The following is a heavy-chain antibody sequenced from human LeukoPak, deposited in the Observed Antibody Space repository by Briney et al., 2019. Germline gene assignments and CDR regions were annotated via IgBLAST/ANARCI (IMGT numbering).Heavy chain of an antibody. CDR2: IYSSGST. V-gene: IGHV4-4*09. J-gene: IGHJ4*02. CDR3: ARHKGGRYSGSYLDY. CDR1: GGSISNYY. Sequence: SETLSLTSAVPGGSISNYYWSWIRQPPGKGLEWSGYIYSSGSTNYNPSLKSRVTISVDTSKNQFSLKLSSVTAADTAMYYCARHKGGRYSGSYLDYWGQATLVTVSS. D-gene: IGHD1-26*01.